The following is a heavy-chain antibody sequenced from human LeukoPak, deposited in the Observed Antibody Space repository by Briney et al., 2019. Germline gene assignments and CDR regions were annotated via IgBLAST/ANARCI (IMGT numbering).Heavy chain of an antibody. Sequence: SGESLKISCKGSGYSFTSYWIGWVRQMPGKGLGWMGIIYPGDSGTRYSPSFQGQVTISADKSISTAYLQWSSLKASDTAMYYCARKRTIFGVVIHDAFDIWGQGTMVTVSS. CDR2: IYPGDSGT. CDR3: ARKRTIFGVVIHDAFDI. D-gene: IGHD3-3*01. J-gene: IGHJ3*02. V-gene: IGHV5-51*01. CDR1: GYSFTSYW.